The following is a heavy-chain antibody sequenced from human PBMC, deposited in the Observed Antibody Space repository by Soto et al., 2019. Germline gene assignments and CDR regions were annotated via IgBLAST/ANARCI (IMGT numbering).Heavy chain of an antibody. CDR1: GFTFSSYA. V-gene: IGHV3-23*01. CDR2: ISGSGGST. Sequence: EVQLLESGGGLVQPGGSLRLSCAASGFTFSSYAMNWVRQAPGKGLEWVSVISGSGGSTYYADSVQGRFTISRDNSKNTLYLQMNSLRAEAKAVYYCAKDRTTVREIDYRGQGTLVSVSS. CDR3: AKDRTTVREIDY. J-gene: IGHJ4*02. D-gene: IGHD1-7*01.